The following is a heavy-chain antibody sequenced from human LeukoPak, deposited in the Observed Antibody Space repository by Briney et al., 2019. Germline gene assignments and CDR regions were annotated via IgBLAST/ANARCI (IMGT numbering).Heavy chain of an antibody. CDR2: IYYSGST. D-gene: IGHD3-9*01. V-gene: IGHV4-59*01. CDR1: GGSISSYY. Sequence: SETLSLTCTVSGGSISSYYWSWIRQPPGKGLEWIGYIYYSGSTNYNPSLKSRVTISVDTSKNQFSLKLSSVTAADTAVYYCARETQSGFRAFDIWGQGTMVTVSS. J-gene: IGHJ3*02. CDR3: ARETQSGFRAFDI.